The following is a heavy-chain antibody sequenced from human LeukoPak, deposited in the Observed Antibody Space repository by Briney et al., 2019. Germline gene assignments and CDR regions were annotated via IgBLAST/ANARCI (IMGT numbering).Heavy chain of an antibody. CDR3: GTLVGTTGCYYYYYMDV. CDR2: IIPILGIA. J-gene: IGHJ6*03. Sequence: SVKVSCKASGGTFSSYTISWVRQAPGQGLEWMGRIIPILGIANYAQKFQGRVTITADKSTSTAYMELSSLRSEDTAVYYCGTLVGTTGCYYYYYMDVWGKGTTVTVSS. V-gene: IGHV1-69*02. CDR1: GGTFSSYT. D-gene: IGHD1-7*01.